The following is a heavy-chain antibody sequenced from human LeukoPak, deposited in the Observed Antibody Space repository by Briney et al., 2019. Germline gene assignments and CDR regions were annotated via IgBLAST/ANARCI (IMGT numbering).Heavy chain of an antibody. J-gene: IGHJ6*03. D-gene: IGHD4-11*01. CDR3: ASVDYSRQYGVYYYMDV. V-gene: IGHV4-39*07. CDR1: GGSISSSSYY. Sequence: ASETLSLTCTVSGGSISSSSYYWGWIRQPPGKGLEWIGSIYYSGSTYYNPSLKSRVTISVDTSKNQFSLKLSSVTAADTAVYYCASVDYSRQYGVYYYMDVWGKGTTVTVSS. CDR2: IYYSGST.